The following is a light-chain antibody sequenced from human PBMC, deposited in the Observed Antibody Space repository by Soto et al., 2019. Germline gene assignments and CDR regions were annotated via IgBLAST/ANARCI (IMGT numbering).Light chain of an antibody. CDR3: QQYNNWPPFT. J-gene: IGKJ3*01. Sequence: EIVMTQSPATLSVSPGERATLSCRASQSIRSDLAWYQQRPGQAPRLLIYDASTRAAGIPARFIGSGSGTEFTLTISSLQPEDFAVYHCQQYNNWPPFTFGPGTKVDIK. CDR1: QSIRSD. CDR2: DAS. V-gene: IGKV3-15*01.